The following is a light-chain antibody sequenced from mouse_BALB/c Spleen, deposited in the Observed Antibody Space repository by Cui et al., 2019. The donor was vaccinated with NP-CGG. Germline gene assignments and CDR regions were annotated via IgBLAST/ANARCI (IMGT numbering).Light chain of an antibody. Sequence: QAVVTQESALTTSPGETVTLTCRSSTGAVTTSNYANWVQEKPDHLFTGLIGGTNNRAPGVPARFSGSLIGDKAALTITGAQTVDEAIYFCALWYSNHWVFGGGTKLIVL. CDR2: GTN. V-gene: IGLV1*01. CDR1: TGAVTTSNY. CDR3: ALWYSNHWV. J-gene: IGLJ1*01.